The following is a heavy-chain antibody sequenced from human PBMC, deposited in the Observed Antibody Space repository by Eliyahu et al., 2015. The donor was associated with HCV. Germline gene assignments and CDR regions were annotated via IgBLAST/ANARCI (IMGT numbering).Heavy chain of an antibody. J-gene: IGHJ6*02. CDR3: ARGCSTSCYPVV. V-gene: IGHV3-13*01. CDR2: IGTAGDT. Sequence: EVQLVESGGGLVQPGGSLRLSCXASGFTFSSYDMHWVRQATGKGLEWVSAIGTAGDTYYPGSVKGRFTISRENAKNSLYLQMNSLRAGDTAVYYCARGCSTSCYPVVWGQGTTVTVSS. CDR1: GFTFSSYD. D-gene: IGHD2-2*01.